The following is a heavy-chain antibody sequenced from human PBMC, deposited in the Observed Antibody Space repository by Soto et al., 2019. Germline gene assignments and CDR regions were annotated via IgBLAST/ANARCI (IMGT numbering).Heavy chain of an antibody. CDR1: SGSISSYY. V-gene: IGHV4-4*07. CDR2: IYTSGST. D-gene: IGHD6-13*01. J-gene: IGHJ6*02. CDR3: ARGSSWGIYYYGMDV. Sequence: SATLSLTCTVSSGSISSYYWSWFRQTAAKGLVWIVRIYTSGSTNYSPSLRSRVTMSVDTSKNQFSLKLSSVTAADAAVYYCARGSSWGIYYYGMDVWGQGTTVT.